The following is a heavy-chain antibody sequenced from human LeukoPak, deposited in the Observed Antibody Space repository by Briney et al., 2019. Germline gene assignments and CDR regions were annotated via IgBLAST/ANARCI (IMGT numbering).Heavy chain of an antibody. J-gene: IGHJ4*02. V-gene: IGHV4-59*08. D-gene: IGHD1-1*01. Sequence: PSETLSLTCTVSGGSISSYYWSWIRQPPGKGLEWIGYIYYSGSTNYDPSPKSRVTISVDTSKNQFSLKLTSVTAAATAVYYCARLWRAAIDYGGQGTLVTVSS. CDR3: ARLWRAAIDY. CDR1: GGSISSYY. CDR2: IYYSGST.